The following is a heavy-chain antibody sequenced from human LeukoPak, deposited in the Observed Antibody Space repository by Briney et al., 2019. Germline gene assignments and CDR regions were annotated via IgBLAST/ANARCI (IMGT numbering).Heavy chain of an antibody. J-gene: IGHJ4*02. V-gene: IGHV3-48*04. D-gene: IGHD1-1*01. CDR2: ISSSSSTI. CDR1: GFTFSSYS. CDR3: ARDFLWSFDY. Sequence: GGSLRLSCAASGFTFSSYSMNWVRQAPGKGLEWVSYISSSSSTISYADSVKGRFTVSRDNAKNSLYLQMNSLRAEDTAVYYCARDFLWSFDYWGQGTLVTVSS.